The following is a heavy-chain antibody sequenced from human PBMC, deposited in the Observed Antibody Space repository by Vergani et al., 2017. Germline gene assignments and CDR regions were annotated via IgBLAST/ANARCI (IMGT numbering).Heavy chain of an antibody. CDR1: GGSFSGYY. Sequence: QVQLQQWGAGLLKPSETLSLTCAVYGGSFSGYYWSWIRQPPGKGLEWSGEINHSGSTNYNPSLKSRVTISVDTSKNQFSLKLSSVTAADTAVYYCARGCGSWYTLRGHYFDYWGQGTLVTVSS. D-gene: IGHD6-13*01. J-gene: IGHJ4*02. V-gene: IGHV4-34*01. CDR2: INHSGST. CDR3: ARGCGSWYTLRGHYFDY.